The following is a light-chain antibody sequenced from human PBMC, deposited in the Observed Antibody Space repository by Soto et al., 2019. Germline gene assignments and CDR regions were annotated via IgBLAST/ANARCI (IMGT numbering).Light chain of an antibody. Sequence: EIVLIQSPATLSLSPGERATLSCRASQSVGSYLAWYQHKPGQAPRLLISDASNRATGIPARFSGSGSGTEFTLTISSLQSEDFAVYYCQQYNNWPITFGQGTRLEMK. CDR2: DAS. CDR3: QQYNNWPIT. V-gene: IGKV3-11*01. J-gene: IGKJ5*01. CDR1: QSVGSY.